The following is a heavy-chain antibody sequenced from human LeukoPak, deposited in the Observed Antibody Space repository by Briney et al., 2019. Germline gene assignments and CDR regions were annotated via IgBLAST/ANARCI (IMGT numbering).Heavy chain of an antibody. CDR1: GYIFTGYY. D-gene: IGHD2-21*01. CDR3: ATSYSTVFDY. V-gene: IGHV1-2*06. J-gene: IGHJ4*02. CDR2: NNPNSGGT. Sequence: ASVKVSCKASGYIFTGYYMHWVRQAPGQGLEWVGRNNPNSGGTNYAQKFQGRVTMTRDTSISTAYMELSSLVSDDTAVYYCATSYSTVFDYWGQGTLVTVSS.